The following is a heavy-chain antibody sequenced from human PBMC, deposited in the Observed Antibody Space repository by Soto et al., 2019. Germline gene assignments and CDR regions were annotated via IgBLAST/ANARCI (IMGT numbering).Heavy chain of an antibody. CDR2: IIPIFGTA. Sequence: ASVKVSFKASGGTFSSYAISWLRQAPGQGLEWMGGIIPIFGTANYAQKFQGRVTITADESTSTAYMELSSLRSEDTAVYYCAGPYYYGMDVWGQGTTVTVSS. CDR3: AGPYYYGMDV. CDR1: GGTFSSYA. J-gene: IGHJ6*02. V-gene: IGHV1-69*13.